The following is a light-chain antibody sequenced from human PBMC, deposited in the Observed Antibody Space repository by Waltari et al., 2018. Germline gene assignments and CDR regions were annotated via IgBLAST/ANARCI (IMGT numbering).Light chain of an antibody. J-gene: IGKJ2*01. V-gene: IGKV3-20*01. CDR1: QVVSRGR. CDR3: QQFGSSIMYT. CDR2: GVS. Sequence: EVVLTQSPGTLSLSPGETAHIPCRASQVVSRGRIAWYLPKPGQAPRRLIYGVSGRATGIPDRFSGSGSGTDFSLTISRVEPEDFAVYYCQQFGSSIMYTFGQGTKLEIK.